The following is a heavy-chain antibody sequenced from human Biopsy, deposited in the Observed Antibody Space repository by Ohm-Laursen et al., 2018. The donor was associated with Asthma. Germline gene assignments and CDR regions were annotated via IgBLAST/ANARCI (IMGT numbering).Heavy chain of an antibody. CDR1: GGYMRSGNYY. J-gene: IGHJ6*02. V-gene: IGHV4-39*01. Sequence: TLSLTCCLSSGSGGYMRSGNYYWGWICQPPGKGLEWIGSIYYSGTTYYNPSLECRVTVPADTTKSQFSRNLTSVTAADTAVYYCVRGSSSWHHGPFHYYYGLDVWGQGTTATVSS. CDR2: IYYSGTT. D-gene: IGHD6-13*01. CDR3: VRGSSSWHHGPFHYYYGLDV.